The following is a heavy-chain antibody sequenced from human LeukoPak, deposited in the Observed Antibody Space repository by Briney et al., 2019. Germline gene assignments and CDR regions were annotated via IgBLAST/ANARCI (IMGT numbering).Heavy chain of an antibody. CDR3: ARASLSSYGSANYFHFDY. D-gene: IGHD3-10*01. CDR1: GGSISSYY. V-gene: IGHV4-59*08. J-gene: IGHJ4*02. CDR2: IYYSGST. Sequence: SETLSHTFTVAGGSISSYYWGWVRQPPGKGLEWIGYIYYSGSTNYNPSLKSRVTILLDTPKNQFSLKLSSVTAADTAIYYCARASLSSYGSANYFHFDYWGQGTLVTVAS.